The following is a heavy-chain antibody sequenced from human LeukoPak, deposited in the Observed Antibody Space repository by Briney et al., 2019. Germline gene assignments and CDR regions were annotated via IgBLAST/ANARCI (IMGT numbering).Heavy chain of an antibody. CDR3: ASGVSSGWENDY. V-gene: IGHV1-46*01. D-gene: IGHD6-19*01. J-gene: IGHJ4*02. CDR1: GYTFTSYY. Sequence: ASVKVSCKASGYTFTSYYTHWVRQAPGQGLEWMGIINPSGGSTSYAQKFQSRVTMTRDTSTSTVYMELSSLRSEDTAVYYCASGVSSGWENDYWGQGTLVTVSS. CDR2: INPSGGST.